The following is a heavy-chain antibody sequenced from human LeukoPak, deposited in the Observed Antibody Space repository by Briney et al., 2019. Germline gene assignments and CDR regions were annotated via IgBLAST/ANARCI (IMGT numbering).Heavy chain of an antibody. CDR1: GGSISGYY. CDR2: IYTSGST. D-gene: IGHD6-13*01. Sequence: SETLSLTCTVSGGSISGYYWSWIRQPAGKGLEWIGRIYTSGSTNYNPSLKSRVTMSVDTSKNQFSLKLTSVTAADTALYYCARDSSPGYSYYYYYMDVWGKGTTVTISS. J-gene: IGHJ6*03. CDR3: ARDSSPGYSYYYYYMDV. V-gene: IGHV4-4*07.